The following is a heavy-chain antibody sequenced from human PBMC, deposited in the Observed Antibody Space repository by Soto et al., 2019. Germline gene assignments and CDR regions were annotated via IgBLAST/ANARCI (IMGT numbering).Heavy chain of an antibody. CDR3: ARLLVGTDFDYIWDSKY. Sequence: GESLKISCKTSGYNFTTDWIGWVRQKPGEGLEWMGIIFPIASEITYRPSFVGQVTISADNCSSAAYLQWSSLKGSDTAMYSCARLLVGTDFDYIWDSKYWGQGTLVTVSS. CDR1: GYNFTTDW. D-gene: IGHD3-16*01. CDR2: IFPIASEI. J-gene: IGHJ4*02. V-gene: IGHV5-51*01.